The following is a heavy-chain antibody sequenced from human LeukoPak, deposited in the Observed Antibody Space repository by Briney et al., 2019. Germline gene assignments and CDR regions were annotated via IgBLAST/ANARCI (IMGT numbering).Heavy chain of an antibody. CDR1: GGSISSGAHY. Sequence: PSQTLSLTCTVSGGSISSGAHYWSWIRHHPWKGLEWIGYIYYSGSTYYNPSLKSRVSISVDTSKNQFSLKLSSVTAADTAVYYCARWEVRLNAFEMWGQGTMVTVSS. J-gene: IGHJ3*02. CDR2: IYYSGST. D-gene: IGHD3-10*01. V-gene: IGHV4-31*03. CDR3: ARWEVRLNAFEM.